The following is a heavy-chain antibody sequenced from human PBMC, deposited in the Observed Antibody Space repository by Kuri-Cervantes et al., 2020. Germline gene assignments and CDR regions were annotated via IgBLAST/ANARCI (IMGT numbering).Heavy chain of an antibody. D-gene: IGHD2-15*01. CDR1: GYTFTSYA. V-gene: IGHV1-3*01. Sequence: ASVKVSCKASGYTFTSYAMHWVRQAPGQRLEWKGWINAGNGNTKYSQKFQGRVTITADESTSTAYMELSSLRSEDTAVYYCATALRGYCSGGSCYTLGVYYMDVWGKGTTVTVSS. CDR3: ATALRGYCSGGSCYTLGVYYMDV. J-gene: IGHJ6*03. CDR2: INAGNGNT.